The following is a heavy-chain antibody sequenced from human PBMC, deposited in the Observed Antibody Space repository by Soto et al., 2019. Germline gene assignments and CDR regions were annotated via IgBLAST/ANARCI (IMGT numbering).Heavy chain of an antibody. CDR2: ISGSGGST. J-gene: IGHJ3*02. CDR1: GFTFSSYA. CDR3: AKDGYTSKWYSGAFHI. D-gene: IGHD6-13*01. V-gene: IGHV3-23*01. Sequence: GGSLRLSCAASGFTFSSYAMNWVRQAPGRGLEYVSSISGSGGSTYYADSVKGRFTISRDNSKNTLYLQMNSLRAEDTAVYYCAKDGYTSKWYSGAFHIWGQGTMVTVSS.